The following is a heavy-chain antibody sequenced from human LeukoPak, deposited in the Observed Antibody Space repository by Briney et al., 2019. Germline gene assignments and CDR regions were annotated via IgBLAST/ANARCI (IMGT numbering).Heavy chain of an antibody. D-gene: IGHD6-13*01. CDR3: ARVAIITAAGNTLDI. Sequence: SGTLSLTCAVSGGFISNNNWWSWVRQPPGKGLEWIGEIFHGGSTNYNPSLKSRVTISVDKSKNQFSLKLSSVTAADTAVYYCARVAIITAAGNTLDIWGQGTMVTVSS. CDR1: GGFISNNNW. V-gene: IGHV4-4*02. CDR2: IFHGGST. J-gene: IGHJ3*02.